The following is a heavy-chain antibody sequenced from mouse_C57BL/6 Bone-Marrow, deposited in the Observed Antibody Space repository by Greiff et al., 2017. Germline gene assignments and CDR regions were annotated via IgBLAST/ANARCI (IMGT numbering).Heavy chain of an antibody. CDR3: TGGKSYDYDAMDY. CDR2: IRLKSDNYAT. V-gene: IGHV6-3*01. Sequence: EVNLVESGGGLVQPGGSMKLSCVASGFTFSNYWMNWVRQSPEKGLEWVAQIRLKSDNYATHYAESVKGRFTISRDDSKSSVYLQMNNLRAEDTGIYYCTGGKSYDYDAMDYWGQGTSVTVSS. J-gene: IGHJ4*01. CDR1: GFTFSNYW.